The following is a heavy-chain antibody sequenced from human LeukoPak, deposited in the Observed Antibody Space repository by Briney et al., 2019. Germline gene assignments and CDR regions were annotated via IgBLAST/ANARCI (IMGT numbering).Heavy chain of an antibody. CDR2: IIPIFGTA. Sequence: ASVKVSCKASGGTFSSYAISWVRQAPGQGLERMGGIIPIFGTANYAQKFQGRVTITTDESTSTAYMELSSLRSEDTAVYYCAVGYYGSGLDSWGQGTLVTVSS. CDR3: AVGYYGSGLDS. V-gene: IGHV1-69*05. CDR1: GGTFSSYA. D-gene: IGHD3-10*01. J-gene: IGHJ5*01.